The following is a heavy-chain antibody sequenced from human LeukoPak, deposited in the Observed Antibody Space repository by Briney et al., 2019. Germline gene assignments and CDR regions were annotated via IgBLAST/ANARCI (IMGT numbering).Heavy chain of an antibody. CDR1: GFTFSSYW. CDR2: KKQDGSEK. Sequence: PGGSLRLSCAASGFTFSSYWMSWVRQAPGKGLEWVANKKQDGSEKYYVDSVRGRFTISRDNAKNSLYLQMNSLRAEDTAVYYCARGGGSYYFDYWGQGTLVTVSS. D-gene: IGHD3-10*01. V-gene: IGHV3-7*01. CDR3: ARGGGSYYFDY. J-gene: IGHJ4*02.